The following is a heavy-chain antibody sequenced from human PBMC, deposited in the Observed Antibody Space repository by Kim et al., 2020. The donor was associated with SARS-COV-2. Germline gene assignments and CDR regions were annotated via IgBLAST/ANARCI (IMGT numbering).Heavy chain of an antibody. CDR2: ISSSSSYT. D-gene: IGHD1-26*01. CDR3: ARDRTPKSYSGSSGPQDY. V-gene: IGHV3-11*06. CDR1: GFTFSDYY. J-gene: IGHJ4*02. Sequence: GGSLRLSCAASGFTFSDYYMSWIRQAPGKGLEWVSYISSSSSYTNYADSVKGRFTISRDNAKNSLYLQMNSLRAEDTAVYYCARDRTPKSYSGSSGPQDYWGQGTLVTVSS.